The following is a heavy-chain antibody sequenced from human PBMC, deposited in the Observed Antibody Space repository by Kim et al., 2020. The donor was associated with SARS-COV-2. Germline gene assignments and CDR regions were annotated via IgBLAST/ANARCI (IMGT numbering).Heavy chain of an antibody. J-gene: IGHJ5*02. CDR1: GGSFSGYY. Sequence: SETLSLTCAVYGGSFSGYYWSWIRQPPGKGLEWIGEINHSGSTNYNPSLKSRVTISVDTSKNQFSLKLSSVTAADTAVYYCARGRDYYGIFKRLAENWFDPWGQGTLVTVSS. CDR2: INHSGST. CDR3: ARGRDYYGIFKRLAENWFDP. V-gene: IGHV4-34*01. D-gene: IGHD3-10*01.